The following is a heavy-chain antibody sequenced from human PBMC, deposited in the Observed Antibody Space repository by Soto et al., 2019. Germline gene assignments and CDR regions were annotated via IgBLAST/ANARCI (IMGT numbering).Heavy chain of an antibody. J-gene: IGHJ5*02. D-gene: IGHD1-26*01. Sequence: QVQLQESGPGLVKPSGTLSLTCAVSGGSISSNKWWSWVRQPPGKGLEWIGEGYQTGETNYNPSLKTRVTISVDKSMNQFSLKMRSVTAADTAVYYCARGASYGWFDPWGQGTLVTVSS. V-gene: IGHV4-4*02. CDR1: GGSISSNKW. CDR3: ARGASYGWFDP. CDR2: GYQTGET.